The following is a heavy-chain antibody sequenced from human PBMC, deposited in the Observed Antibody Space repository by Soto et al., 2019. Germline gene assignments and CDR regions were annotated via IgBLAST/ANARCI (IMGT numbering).Heavy chain of an antibody. CDR1: GGTFSSYA. Sequence: SVKVSCKASGGTFSSYAISWVRQAPGQGLEWMGGIIPIFGTANYAQKFQGRVTITADESTSTAYMELSSLRSEDTAVYYCARGGYDFLAYYYGMDVWGQGTTVTVSS. CDR2: IIPIFGTA. V-gene: IGHV1-69*13. D-gene: IGHD3-3*01. J-gene: IGHJ6*02. CDR3: ARGGYDFLAYYYGMDV.